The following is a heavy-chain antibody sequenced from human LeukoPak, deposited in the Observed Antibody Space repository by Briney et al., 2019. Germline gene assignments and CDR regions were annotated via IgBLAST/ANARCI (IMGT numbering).Heavy chain of an antibody. J-gene: IGHJ5*02. CDR2: INHSGST. D-gene: IGHD6-6*01. Sequence: SETLSLTCAVYGGSFSGYYWSWIRQPPGKGLEWIGEINHSGSTNYNPSLKSRVTISVDTSKNQFSLKLSSVTAAYTAVYYCARDRRSIIAARPRNWFDPWGQGTLVTASS. CDR3: ARDRRSIIAARPRNWFDP. CDR1: GGSFSGYY. V-gene: IGHV4-34*01.